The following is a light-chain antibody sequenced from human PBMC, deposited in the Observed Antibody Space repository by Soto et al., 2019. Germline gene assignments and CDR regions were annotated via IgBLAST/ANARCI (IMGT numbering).Light chain of an antibody. CDR2: AAS. CDR3: QQANSFPWT. Sequence: DIQMTQSPSTLSASVGDRVTITCRASQSISGWLAWFQQKPGKAPNLLIYAASILQSGVPSRFSGSGSGTDFTLTITYLQPEDFATYYCQQANSFPWTFGQGTKVDIK. CDR1: QSISGW. V-gene: IGKV1-12*01. J-gene: IGKJ1*01.